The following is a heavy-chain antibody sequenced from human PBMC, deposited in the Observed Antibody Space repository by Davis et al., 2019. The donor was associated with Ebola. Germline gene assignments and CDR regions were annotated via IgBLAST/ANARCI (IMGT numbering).Heavy chain of an antibody. CDR3: ARAAARDYDLIDYYYYGMDV. CDR2: IYYSGST. J-gene: IGHJ6*02. Sequence: SETLSLTCAVYGGSFSGYYWSWIRQPPGKGLEWIGYIYYSGSTNYNPSLKSRVTISVDTSKNQFSLKLSSVTAADTAVYYCARAAARDYDLIDYYYYGMDVWGQGTTVTVSS. V-gene: IGHV4-59*01. CDR1: GGSFSGYY. D-gene: IGHD5-12*01.